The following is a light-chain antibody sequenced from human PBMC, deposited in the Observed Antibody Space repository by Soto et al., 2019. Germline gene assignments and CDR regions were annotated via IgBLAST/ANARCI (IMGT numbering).Light chain of an antibody. J-gene: IGLJ1*01. V-gene: IGLV1-40*01. Sequence: QSVLTQPPSVSGAPGQKVTISCTGSSSNIGAGYDVHWYQQLPGTAPKLLISGNNNRPSGVPDRFSGSKSGTSASLAITGLQAEDEADYCCQSYDSSLSGRVFGTGTKVTVL. CDR1: SSNIGAGYD. CDR2: GNN. CDR3: QSYDSSLSGRV.